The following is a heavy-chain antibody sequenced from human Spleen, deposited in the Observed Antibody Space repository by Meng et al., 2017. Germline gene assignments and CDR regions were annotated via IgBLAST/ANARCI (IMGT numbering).Heavy chain of an antibody. CDR1: GGSISSGGYY. Sequence: QVQLQESGPGLVKPSQTLSLTCTVSGGSISSGGYYWSWIRQHPGKGLEWIGEINHSGTTNYNPSLKSRVTISIDTSKNQFSLNLSSVTAADTAVYYCAREMATIRDYWGQGALVTVSS. D-gene: IGHD5-24*01. J-gene: IGHJ4*02. CDR3: AREMATIRDY. CDR2: INHSGTT. V-gene: IGHV4-31*03.